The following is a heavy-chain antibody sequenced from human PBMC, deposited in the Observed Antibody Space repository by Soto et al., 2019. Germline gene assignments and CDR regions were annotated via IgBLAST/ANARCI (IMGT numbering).Heavy chain of an antibody. J-gene: IGHJ5*02. CDR2: ISAYNGNT. Sequence: GASVKVSCKASGYTFTSYGISWVRQAPGQGLEWMGWISAYNGNTNYAQKLQGRVTMTTDTSTSTAYMELRSLRSDDTAVYYCARDGATVYDFWSGYYTDPPNWFDPWGQGTLVTVSS. CDR1: GYTFTSYG. CDR3: ARDGATVYDFWSGYYTDPPNWFDP. D-gene: IGHD3-3*01. V-gene: IGHV1-18*01.